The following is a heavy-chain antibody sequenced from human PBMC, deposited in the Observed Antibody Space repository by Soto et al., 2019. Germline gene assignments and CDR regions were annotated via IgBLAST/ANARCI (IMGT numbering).Heavy chain of an antibody. D-gene: IGHD3-22*01. Sequence: GESLKISCKGSGYSFTSYWIGWVRQMPGKGLEWMGIIYPGDSDTRYSPSFQGQVTISADKSISTAYLQWSSLKAADTAVYYCARDPYYYDSSGYQGSYFDYWGQGTLVTVSS. J-gene: IGHJ4*02. CDR3: ARDPYYYDSSGYQGSYFDY. CDR2: IYPGDSDT. CDR1: GYSFTSYW. V-gene: IGHV5-51*01.